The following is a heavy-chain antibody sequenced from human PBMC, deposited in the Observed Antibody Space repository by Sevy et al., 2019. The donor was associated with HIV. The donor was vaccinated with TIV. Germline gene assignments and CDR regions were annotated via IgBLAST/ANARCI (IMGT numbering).Heavy chain of an antibody. V-gene: IGHV3-30*04. D-gene: IGHD3-16*01. Sequence: GRSLRLSCTASGFIFSNFAMHWVRQAPGKGLEWVAVTSYDGSHKYYADSVKGRFTVSRDNSRNILSLEMNSLRRDDTAVYYCARGENDDEFFQYWGQGTLVTVSS. CDR2: TSYDGSHK. CDR3: ARGENDDEFFQY. J-gene: IGHJ1*01. CDR1: GFIFSNFA.